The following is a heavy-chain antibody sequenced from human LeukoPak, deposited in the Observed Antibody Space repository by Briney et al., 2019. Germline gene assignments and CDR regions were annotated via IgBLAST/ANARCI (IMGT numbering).Heavy chain of an antibody. Sequence: GGSLRLSCAASGFSFSSYAMHWVRQAPGKGLEWVAFISSDGNKKYYAESVRGRFPISRDNSKNTLYLQMNSLRGEDTAVYYCARGEHWELRNGPDYWGQGILVTVST. V-gene: IGHV3-30-3*01. D-gene: IGHD1-26*01. CDR3: ARGEHWELRNGPDY. J-gene: IGHJ4*02. CDR2: ISSDGNKK. CDR1: GFSFSSYA.